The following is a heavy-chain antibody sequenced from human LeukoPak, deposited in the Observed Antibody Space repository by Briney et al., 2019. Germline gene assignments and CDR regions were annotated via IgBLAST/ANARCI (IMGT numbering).Heavy chain of an antibody. CDR1: GGSISSYY. CDR3: ARDRGMYSSSWSPGVQH. J-gene: IGHJ1*01. CDR2: IYYSGST. V-gene: IGHV4-59*12. Sequence: SETLSLTCTVSGGSISSYYWSWIRQPPGKGLEWIGYIYYSGSTNYNPSLKSRVTISVDTSKNQFSLKLSSVTAADTAVYYCARDRGMYSSSWSPGVQHWGQGTLVTVSS. D-gene: IGHD6-13*01.